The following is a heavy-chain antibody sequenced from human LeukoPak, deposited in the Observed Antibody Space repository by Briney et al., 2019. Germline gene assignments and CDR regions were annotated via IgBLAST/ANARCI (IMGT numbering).Heavy chain of an antibody. CDR1: GFTFSSYV. D-gene: IGHD3-9*01. CDR3: ARDGWDDILTGSATFDY. J-gene: IGHJ4*02. V-gene: IGHV3-30-3*01. Sequence: PGGSLRLSCAASGFTFSSYVMHWVRQAPGKGLEWVAVISYDGSNKYYADSVKGRFTISRDNSKNTLYLQMNSLRAEDTAVYYCARDGWDDILTGSATFDYWGQGTLVTVSS. CDR2: ISYDGSNK.